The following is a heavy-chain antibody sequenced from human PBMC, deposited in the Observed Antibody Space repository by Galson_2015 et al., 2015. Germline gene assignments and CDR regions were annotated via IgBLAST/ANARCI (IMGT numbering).Heavy chain of an antibody. D-gene: IGHD1-14*01. CDR2: IKSEAYGGTP. CDR3: GRNRRKNSSSPHYYMDV. Sequence: SLRLSCATSGFTFGDFAVTWVRQAPGKGPEWVGFIKSEAYGGTPDYAPSVKGRFTISRDDSNSVAYLQLNRLRTEDTAVYYCGRNRRKNSSSPHYYMDVWGRGTTVIVS. V-gene: IGHV3-49*04. J-gene: IGHJ6*03. CDR1: GFTFGDFA.